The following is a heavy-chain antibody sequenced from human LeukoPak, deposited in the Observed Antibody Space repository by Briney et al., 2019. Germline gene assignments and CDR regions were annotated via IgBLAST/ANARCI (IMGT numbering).Heavy chain of an antibody. Sequence: SQTLSLTCAVSGGSISSGGYPWSWIRQPPGKGLEWIGYIYHSGSTYYNPSLKSRVTISVDTSKNQFSLNLTSVTAADTAVYYCARVNGDIHAFDIWGQGTMVTVSS. J-gene: IGHJ3*02. D-gene: IGHD3-10*01. CDR1: GGSISSGGYP. V-gene: IGHV4-30-2*01. CDR3: ARVNGDIHAFDI. CDR2: IYHSGST.